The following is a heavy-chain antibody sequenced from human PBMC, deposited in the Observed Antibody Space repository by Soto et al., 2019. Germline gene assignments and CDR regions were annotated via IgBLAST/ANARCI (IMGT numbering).Heavy chain of an antibody. CDR1: GFTFSNAW. CDR2: ISGSGGST. V-gene: IGHV3-23*01. J-gene: IGHJ6*02. CDR3: AKDSRGRSIAARLYYYYGMDV. Sequence: GGSLRLSCAASGFTFSNAWMSWVRQAPGKGLEWVSAISGSGGSTYYADSVKGRFTISRDNSKNTLYLQMNSLRAEDTAVYYCAKDSRGRSIAARLYYYYGMDVWGQGTTVTVS. D-gene: IGHD6-6*01.